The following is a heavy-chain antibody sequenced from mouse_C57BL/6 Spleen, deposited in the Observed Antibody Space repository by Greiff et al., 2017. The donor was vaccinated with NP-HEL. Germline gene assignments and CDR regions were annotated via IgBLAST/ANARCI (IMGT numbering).Heavy chain of an antibody. V-gene: IGHV10-1*01. CDR3: VRDYYGSSSSYYFDY. Sequence: VHLVESGGGLVQPKGSLKLSCAASGFSFNTYAMNWVRQAPGKGLEWVARIRSKSNNYATYYADSVKDRFTISRDDSESMLYLQMNNLKTEDTAMYYCVRDYYGSSSSYYFDYWGQGTTLTVSS. CDR1: GFSFNTYA. J-gene: IGHJ2*01. CDR2: IRSKSNNYAT. D-gene: IGHD1-1*01.